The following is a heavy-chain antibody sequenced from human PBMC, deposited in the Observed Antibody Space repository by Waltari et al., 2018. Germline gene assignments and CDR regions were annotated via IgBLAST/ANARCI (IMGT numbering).Heavy chain of an antibody. D-gene: IGHD2-15*01. Sequence: EVQHLESGGGLVQPGGSLRLSCAASGFTFRIFAMTWVRQAPGKGLEWVSVISTSGGSTYYADSVKGRFTISRDNSKNTLYLQLNSLRAEDTAVYYCARRSRVGTAVDVWGQGTTVTVSS. CDR2: ISTSGGST. CDR3: ARRSRVGTAVDV. J-gene: IGHJ6*02. V-gene: IGHV3-23*01. CDR1: GFTFRIFA.